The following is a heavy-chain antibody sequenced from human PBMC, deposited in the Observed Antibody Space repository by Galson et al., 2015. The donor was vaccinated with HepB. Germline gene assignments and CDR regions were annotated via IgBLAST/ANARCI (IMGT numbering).Heavy chain of an antibody. J-gene: IGHJ6*02. Sequence: SVKVSCKASGGTFSSYAISWVRQAPGQGLEWMGGIIPIFGTANYAQKFQGRVTITADESTSTAYMELSSLRSEDTAVYYCTWGITIFGVVPHYGMDVWGQGTTVTVSS. CDR1: GGTFSSYA. CDR2: IIPIFGTA. CDR3: TWGITIFGVVPHYGMDV. V-gene: IGHV1-69*13. D-gene: IGHD3-3*01.